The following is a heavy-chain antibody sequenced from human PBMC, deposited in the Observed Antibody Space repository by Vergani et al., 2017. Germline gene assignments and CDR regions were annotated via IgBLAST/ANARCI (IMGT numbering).Heavy chain of an antibody. Sequence: QVQLQESGPGLVKPSETLSLTCAVSGCSISSGYYWGWIRQPPGKGLEWIGSIYHSGSTYYNPSLKSRVTISVDTSKNQFSPKLSSVTAADTAVYYCARLGLNQWELVDYWGQGTLVTVSS. J-gene: IGHJ4*02. CDR2: IYHSGST. CDR3: ARLGLNQWELVDY. V-gene: IGHV4-38-2*01. D-gene: IGHD1-26*01. CDR1: GCSISSGYY.